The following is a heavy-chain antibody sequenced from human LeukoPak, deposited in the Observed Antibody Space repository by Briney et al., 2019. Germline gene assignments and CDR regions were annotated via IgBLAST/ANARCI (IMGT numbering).Heavy chain of an antibody. J-gene: IGHJ5*02. CDR3: ARDQGVWGSSSSSGWLDP. CDR1: GGSISSSSYY. D-gene: IGHD2-2*01. CDR2: IYTSGST. V-gene: IGHV4-61*02. Sequence: SETLSLTCTVSGGSISSSSYYWGWIRQPAGKGLEWIGRIYTSGSTNYNPSLKSRVTMSVDTSENHFSLKLTSVTAADTAVYYCARDQGVWGSSSSSGWLDPWGQGTLVTVSA.